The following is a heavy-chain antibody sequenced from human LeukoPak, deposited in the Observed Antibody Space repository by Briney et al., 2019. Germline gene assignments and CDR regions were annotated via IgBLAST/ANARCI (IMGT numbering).Heavy chain of an antibody. D-gene: IGHD3-22*01. J-gene: IGHJ5*02. Sequence: GGSLRLSCAASGFTFSNYWMHWVRQAPGKGLVLVSRINSDGINTSYADSVKGRFTISRDNAKNTLNLQMNSLRAEDTAVYYCARDLGQYYDTSDNWFDPWGQGTLVTVSS. V-gene: IGHV3-74*01. CDR3: ARDLGQYYDTSDNWFDP. CDR2: INSDGINT. CDR1: GFTFSNYW.